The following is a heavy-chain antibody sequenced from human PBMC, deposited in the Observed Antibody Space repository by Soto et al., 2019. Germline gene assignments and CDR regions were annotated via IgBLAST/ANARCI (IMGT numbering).Heavy chain of an antibody. D-gene: IGHD6-13*01. V-gene: IGHV3-30*18. Sequence: QVQLVESGGGVVRPGRSLRLSCAASGFTFSSYGMHWVRQAPGKGLEWVAVISYDGSNKYYADSVKGRFTISRDNSKNTLYLQMNSLRAEDTAVYYCAKDSRRGSSWPYYFDYWGQGTLVTVSS. J-gene: IGHJ4*02. CDR2: ISYDGSNK. CDR3: AKDSRRGSSWPYYFDY. CDR1: GFTFSSYG.